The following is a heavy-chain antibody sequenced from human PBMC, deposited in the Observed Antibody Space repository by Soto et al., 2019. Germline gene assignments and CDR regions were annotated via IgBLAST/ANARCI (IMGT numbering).Heavy chain of an antibody. CDR3: ARLGTTYRSIDY. CDR2: IYYSGST. V-gene: IGHV4-39*01. J-gene: IGHJ4*02. D-gene: IGHD3-16*02. CDR1: GGSISSSSYY. Sequence: PSETLSLTCTVSGGSISSSSYYWGWIRQPPGKGLEWIGSIYYSGSTYYNPSLKSRVTISVDTSKNQFSLKLSSVTAADTAVYYCARLGTTYRSIDYWGQGTLVTVSS.